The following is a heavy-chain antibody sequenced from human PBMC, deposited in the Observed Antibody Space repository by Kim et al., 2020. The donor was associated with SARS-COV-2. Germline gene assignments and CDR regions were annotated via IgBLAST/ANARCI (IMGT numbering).Heavy chain of an antibody. CDR3: ARLRSGVGWFDP. Sequence: SETLSLTCTVSGGSINNSSYYWGWIRQPPGKGLEWIGSVYYSGTTYYTPSLKSRVTISVDTSNNQFSLKLSSVTAADTAVYYCARLRSGVGWFDPWGQGT. D-gene: IGHD1-26*01. J-gene: IGHJ5*02. CDR2: VYYSGTT. V-gene: IGHV4-39*01. CDR1: GGSINNSSYY.